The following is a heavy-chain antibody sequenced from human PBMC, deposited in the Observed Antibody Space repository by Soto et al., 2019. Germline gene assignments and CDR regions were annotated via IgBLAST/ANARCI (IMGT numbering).Heavy chain of an antibody. J-gene: IGHJ4*02. Sequence: QVQLQQWGAGLLKPSETLSLTCAVYGGSFSGYYWSWIRQPPGKGLEWIGEINHSGSTNYNPSLKSRVTISVDTSKNQFSLKLSSVTAADTAVYYCARGPLYYYGAGLNYWGQGTLVTVSS. CDR1: GGSFSGYY. V-gene: IGHV4-34*01. CDR3: ARGPLYYYGAGLNY. D-gene: IGHD3-10*01. CDR2: INHSGST.